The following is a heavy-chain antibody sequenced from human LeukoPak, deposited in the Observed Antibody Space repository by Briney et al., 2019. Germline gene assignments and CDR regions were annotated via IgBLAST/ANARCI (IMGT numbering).Heavy chain of an antibody. D-gene: IGHD3-10*01. J-gene: IGHJ6*03. V-gene: IGHV4-34*01. CDR1: GGSFSGYY. CDR2: INHSGST. CDR3: ARTTMVRGTYYMDV. Sequence: SETLSLTCAVYGGSFSGYYWSWIRQPPGKGLEWIGEINHSGSTNYTPSLKSRVTISVDTSKNQFSLKLSSVTAADTAVYYCARTTMVRGTYYMDVWGKGTTVTVSS.